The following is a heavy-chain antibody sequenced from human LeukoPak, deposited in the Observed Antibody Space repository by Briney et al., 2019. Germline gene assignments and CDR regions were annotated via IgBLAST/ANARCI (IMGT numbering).Heavy chain of an antibody. CDR1: GFTFSSYA. V-gene: IGHV3-30*18. J-gene: IGHJ4*02. Sequence: SGGSLRLSCAASGFTFSSYAMHWVRQSLGKGLEWVAVMSYDGFNKYYADSVKGRSTISRDNSKNTLYLQMNSLRAEDTAVYYCAKTKGYSYGYYFDYWGQGTLVTVSS. CDR3: AKTKGYSYGYYFDY. CDR2: MSYDGFNK. D-gene: IGHD5-18*01.